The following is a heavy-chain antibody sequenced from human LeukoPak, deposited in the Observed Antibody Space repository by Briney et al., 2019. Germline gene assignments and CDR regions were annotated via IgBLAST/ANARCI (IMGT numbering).Heavy chain of an antibody. CDR3: ARLWYYYDSSGYYGEFDY. V-gene: IGHV4-59*01. D-gene: IGHD3-22*01. CDR1: GGSISSYY. Sequence: SETLSLTCTVSGGSISSYYWSWIRQTPGKGLEWIGYIYYSGSTNYNPSLKSRVTISVDTSKNQFSLKLSSVTAADTAVYYCARLWYYYDSSGYYGEFDYWGQGTLVTVSS. CDR2: IYYSGST. J-gene: IGHJ4*02.